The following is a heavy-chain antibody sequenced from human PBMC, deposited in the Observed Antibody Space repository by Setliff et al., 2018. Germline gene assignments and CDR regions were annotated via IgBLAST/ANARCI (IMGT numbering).Heavy chain of an antibody. J-gene: IGHJ6*02. CDR3: ARGLGYCTNGVCYTGWYYYYGMDV. CDR2: INGGNGNT. CDR1: GYTFTSYA. Sequence: ASVKVSCKASGYTFTSYALHWLRQAPGQRLEWMAYINGGNGNTHYSQKFRGRVTVTRDTSASTVFMELSSLRSEDTAVYYCARGLGYCTNGVCYTGWYYYYGMDVWGQGTTVTVSS. D-gene: IGHD2-8*01. V-gene: IGHV1-3*01.